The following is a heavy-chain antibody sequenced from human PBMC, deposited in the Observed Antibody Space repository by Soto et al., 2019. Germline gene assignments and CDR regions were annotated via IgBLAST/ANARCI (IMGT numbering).Heavy chain of an antibody. CDR1: GGSITRNNHY. J-gene: IGHJ4*02. CDR2: ILYSGST. CDR3: ARLGSSGWYQGTYFDY. D-gene: IGHD6-19*01. Sequence: QLQLQESGPGLVKPSETLSLTCIVSGGSITRNNHYWGWIRQSPGKGLEWIGSILYSGSTNYNPSLKSRVTLSLETSKHHFSLKLSSVTAADTALYYCARLGSSGWYQGTYFDYWGQGTLVTVSS. V-gene: IGHV4-39*02.